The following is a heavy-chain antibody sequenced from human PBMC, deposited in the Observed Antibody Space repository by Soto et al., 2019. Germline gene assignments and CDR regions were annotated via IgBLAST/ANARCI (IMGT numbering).Heavy chain of an antibody. V-gene: IGHV4-39*01. CDR2: IYYSGST. Sequence: SETLSLTCTVSGGSISSSSYYWGWIRQPPGKGLEWIGSIYYSGSTYYNPSLKSRVTISVDTSKNQFSLKLSSVTAADTAVYYCARHVSSISWYFDYYYYGMDGWGKGTTVPVSS. J-gene: IGHJ6*04. D-gene: IGHD6-13*01. CDR3: ARHVSSISWYFDYYYYGMDG. CDR1: GGSISSSSYY.